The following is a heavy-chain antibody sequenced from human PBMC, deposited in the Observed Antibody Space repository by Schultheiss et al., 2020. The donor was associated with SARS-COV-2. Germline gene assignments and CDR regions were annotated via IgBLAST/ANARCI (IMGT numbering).Heavy chain of an antibody. Sequence: GGSLRLSCKASGYTFTSYAMHWVRQAPGQRLEWMGWINAGNGNTKYSQKFQGRVTITRDTSASTAYMELSSLRSEDTAVYYCASSLSDVCSGGSCGISYYYGMDVWGQGTTVTVSS. J-gene: IGHJ6*02. V-gene: IGHV1-3*01. CDR3: ASSLSDVCSGGSCGISYYYGMDV. D-gene: IGHD2-15*01. CDR1: GYTFTSYA. CDR2: INAGNGNT.